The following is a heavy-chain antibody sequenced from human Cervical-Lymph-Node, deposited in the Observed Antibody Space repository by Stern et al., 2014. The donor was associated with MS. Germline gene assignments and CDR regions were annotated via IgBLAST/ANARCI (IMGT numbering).Heavy chain of an antibody. CDR1: GGSITSYS. Sequence: QLQLQESGPGLVKPSETLSLTCTVSGGSITSYSWSWIRQPPGKVLEWIGYANFGGSTKYSPSLKSRVTISLDTSKNQVSLRLRSVTAADTALYFCARDCGGDCLGGFDIWGRGTTVAVSS. CDR2: ANFGGST. D-gene: IGHD2-21*02. V-gene: IGHV4-59*01. CDR3: ARDCGGDCLGGFDI. J-gene: IGHJ3*02.